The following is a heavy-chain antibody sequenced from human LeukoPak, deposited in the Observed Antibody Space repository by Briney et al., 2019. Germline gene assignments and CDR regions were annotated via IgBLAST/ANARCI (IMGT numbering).Heavy chain of an antibody. CDR3: ARVDRIYDILTGSYCYYMDV. Sequence: SVKVSCKAPGGTFSSFAISWVRQAPGQGLEWMGGIFPLFATPVYAQKFQGRVTITADESTTTAYLELRSLRYEDTAVYYCARVDRIYDILTGSYCYYMDVWGKGTTVTISS. D-gene: IGHD3-9*01. CDR2: IFPLFATP. J-gene: IGHJ6*03. CDR1: GGTFSSFA. V-gene: IGHV1-69*13.